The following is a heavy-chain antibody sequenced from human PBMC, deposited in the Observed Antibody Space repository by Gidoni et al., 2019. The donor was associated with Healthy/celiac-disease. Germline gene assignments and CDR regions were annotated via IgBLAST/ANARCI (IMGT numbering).Heavy chain of an antibody. D-gene: IGHD6-19*01. V-gene: IGHV3-15*01. CDR3: TTGIAVAGQDY. Sequence: GRIKSKTDGGTTDYAAPVKGRFTISRDDSKNTLYLQMNSLKTEDTAVYYCTTGIAVAGQDYWGQGTLATVSS. CDR2: IKSKTDGGTT. J-gene: IGHJ4*02.